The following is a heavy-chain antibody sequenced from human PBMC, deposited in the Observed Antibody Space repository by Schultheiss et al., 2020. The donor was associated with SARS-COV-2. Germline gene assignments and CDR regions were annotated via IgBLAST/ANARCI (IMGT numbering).Heavy chain of an antibody. V-gene: IGHV3-7*04. J-gene: IGHJ3*02. D-gene: IGHD1-26*01. CDR2: IKQDGSEK. Sequence: GGSLRLSCAASGFTFSSYAMSWVRQAPGKGLEWVANIKQDGSEKYYTDSVKGRFTISRDNAKNSVFLQMNNVRAEDTAVYYCARDVGDAFDMWGQGTMVTVSS. CDR3: ARDVGDAFDM. CDR1: GFTFSSYA.